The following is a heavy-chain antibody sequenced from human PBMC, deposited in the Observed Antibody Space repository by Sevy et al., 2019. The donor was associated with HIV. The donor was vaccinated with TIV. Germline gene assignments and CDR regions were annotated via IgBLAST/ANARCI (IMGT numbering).Heavy chain of an antibody. J-gene: IGHJ4*02. CDR2: ISSSSSYI. CDR3: ARVDPPGIAVAGTLNY. CDR1: GFTFSSYS. D-gene: IGHD6-19*01. V-gene: IGHV3-21*01. Sequence: GGSLRLSCAASGFTFSSYSMNWVRQAPGKGLEWVSSISSSSSYIYYAGSVKGRFTISRDNAKNSLYLQMNSLRAEDTAVYYCARVDPPGIAVAGTLNYWGQGTLVTVSS.